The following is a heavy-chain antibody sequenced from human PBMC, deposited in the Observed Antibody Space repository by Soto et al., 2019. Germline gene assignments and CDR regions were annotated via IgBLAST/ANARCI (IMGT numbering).Heavy chain of an antibody. CDR2: FSYSGDST. CDR1: GFTFSSYA. CDR3: AKDVLRFLEWSKTFDY. Sequence: PGGSLRLSCAASGFTFSSYAMSWVRQAPGKGLEWVSAFSYSGDSTYYADSVKGRFTISRDNSKNTLYLQMNSLRAEDTAVYYCAKDVLRFLEWSKTFDYWGQGTMVTVYS. J-gene: IGHJ4*02. V-gene: IGHV3-23*01. D-gene: IGHD3-3*01.